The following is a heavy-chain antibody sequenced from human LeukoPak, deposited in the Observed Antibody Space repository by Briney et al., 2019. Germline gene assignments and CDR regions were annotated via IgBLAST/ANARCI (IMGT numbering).Heavy chain of an antibody. V-gene: IGHV3-30-3*01. D-gene: IGHD6-13*01. CDR1: GFTFDDYA. CDR3: ARGEQQLVPMAPDTDAFDI. J-gene: IGHJ3*02. Sequence: GGSLRLSCAASGFTFDDYAMHWVRQAPGKGLEWVAVISYDGSNKYYADSVKGRFTISRDNSKNTLYLQMNSLRAEDTAVYYCARGEQQLVPMAPDTDAFDIWGQGTMVTVSS. CDR2: ISYDGSNK.